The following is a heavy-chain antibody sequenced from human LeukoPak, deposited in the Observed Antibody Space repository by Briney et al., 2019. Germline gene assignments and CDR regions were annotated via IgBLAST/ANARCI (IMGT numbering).Heavy chain of an antibody. J-gene: IGHJ4*02. V-gene: IGHV5-51*01. D-gene: IGHD6-13*01. CDR1: GSRFTSYW. Sequence: GGPLEISWRGSGSRFTSYWIGGGGRLPGKGLEWMGIIYPGDSDTRYSPSFQGHVTTSADKSISTAYLQWSSLKASDTAMYYCASTQDNSTSWPTFDYWGQGTLVTVSS. CDR3: ASTQDNSTSWPTFDY. CDR2: IYPGDSDT.